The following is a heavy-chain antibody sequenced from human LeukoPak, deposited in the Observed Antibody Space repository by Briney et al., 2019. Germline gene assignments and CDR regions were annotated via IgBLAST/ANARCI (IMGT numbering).Heavy chain of an antibody. CDR1: GGSISSSSYY. CDR2: IYYSGST. J-gene: IGHJ6*03. Sequence: SETLSLTCTVSGGSISSSSYYWGWIRQPPGKGLEWIGSIYYSGSTYYNPSLKSRVTISVDTSKNQFSLKLSSVTAADTAVYYCARDGGIRGDVLLWFGELFPNNYYYMDVWGKGTTVTVSS. V-gene: IGHV4-39*07. D-gene: IGHD3-10*01. CDR3: ARDGGIRGDVLLWFGELFPNNYYYMDV.